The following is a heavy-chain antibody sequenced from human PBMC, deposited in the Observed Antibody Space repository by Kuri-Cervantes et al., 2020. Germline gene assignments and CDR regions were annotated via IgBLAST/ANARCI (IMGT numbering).Heavy chain of an antibody. CDR2: ISYDGSNK. V-gene: IGHV3-30-3*01. CDR1: GFTFSSYA. CDR3: ARDATGGLDY. J-gene: IGHJ4*02. D-gene: IGHD7-27*01. Sequence: GESLKISCAASGFTFSSYAMHWVRQAPGKGLEWVAVISYDGSNKYYADSVKGRFTISRDNSKNTLYPQMNSLRAEDTAVYYCARDATGGLDYWGQGTLVTVSS.